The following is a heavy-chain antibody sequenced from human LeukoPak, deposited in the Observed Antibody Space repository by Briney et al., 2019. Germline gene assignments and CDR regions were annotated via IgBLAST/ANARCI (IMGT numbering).Heavy chain of an antibody. D-gene: IGHD7-27*01. CDR3: AKSKNLGISGAFDY. CDR2: LSGSGVTT. CDR1: GFTFSNYA. J-gene: IGHJ4*02. V-gene: IGHV3-23*01. Sequence: GSLRLSCAASGFTFSNYAMSWVRQAPGKGLEWVSTLSGSGVTTYYADSVKGRFTISRDNSKNTLYLQMNSLRAEDTAVYYCAKSKNLGISGAFDYWGQGTLVTVSS.